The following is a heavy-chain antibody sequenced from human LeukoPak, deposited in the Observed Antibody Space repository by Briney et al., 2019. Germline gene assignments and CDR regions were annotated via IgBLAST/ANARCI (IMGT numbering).Heavy chain of an antibody. CDR3: ARLPKPTYFDY. Sequence: PGGSLRLSCAASGFTVNSNYMSWVRQAPGKGLEWVSVIYTGGTTDYADSVKGRFTISRDNSKNTLFLQMNSLRAEDTAVYYCARLPKPTYFDYWGQGTLASISS. J-gene: IGHJ4*02. V-gene: IGHV3-53*01. CDR2: IYTGGTT. CDR1: GFTVNSNY.